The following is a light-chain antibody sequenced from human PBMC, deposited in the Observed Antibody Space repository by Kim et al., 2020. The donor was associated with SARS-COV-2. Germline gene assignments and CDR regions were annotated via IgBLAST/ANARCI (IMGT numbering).Light chain of an antibody. CDR1: SSDVGGYNY. CDR2: DVS. Sequence: PGQSVTISCPGTSSDVGGYNYGSRYQPHPGKAPKLMIYDVSKRPSRVPDRFSGSKSGNAASLTISGLQAEDEADYYCCSYAGSYTVFGGGTQLTVL. CDR3: CSYAGSYTV. V-gene: IGLV2-11*01. J-gene: IGLJ2*01.